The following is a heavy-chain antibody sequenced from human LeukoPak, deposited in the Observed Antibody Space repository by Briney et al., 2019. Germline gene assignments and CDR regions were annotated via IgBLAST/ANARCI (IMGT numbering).Heavy chain of an antibody. CDR3: ARVGSSSKYYYYMDV. CDR2: ITSSGSTV. Sequence: GGSLRLSCAASGFTFSSYTMNWVRQAPGKGLEWVSYITSSGSTVYYADSVKGRFTISRDNAKNSLYLQMQSPTAEDTAVYFCARVGSSSKYYYYMDVWDKGTTVTVSS. CDR1: GFTFSSYT. J-gene: IGHJ6*03. V-gene: IGHV3-48*04. D-gene: IGHD3-10*01.